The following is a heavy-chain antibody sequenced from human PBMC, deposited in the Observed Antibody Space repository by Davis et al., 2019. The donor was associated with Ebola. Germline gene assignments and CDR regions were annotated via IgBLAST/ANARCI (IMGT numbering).Heavy chain of an antibody. Sequence: SETLSLTCTVSGDSVRNYYWSWIRQVPGRGLEWIGYRYLGMSSNHNPSLKNRVTVSIDTSKNQFSLKLSSVTAADTAVYYCARAYAMGYYYGMDVWGQGTTVTVSS. D-gene: IGHD2-8*01. CDR1: GDSVRNYY. CDR2: RYLGMSS. CDR3: ARAYAMGYYYGMDV. V-gene: IGHV4-59*02. J-gene: IGHJ6*02.